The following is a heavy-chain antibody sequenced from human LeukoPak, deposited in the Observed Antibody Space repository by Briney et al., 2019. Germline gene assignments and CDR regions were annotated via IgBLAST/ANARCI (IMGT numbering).Heavy chain of an antibody. CDR3: ARDRGYDSSGYSLDY. Sequence: GGSLRLSCAASGFTFSSYEMNWVRQAPGKGLEWVSYISSSGSTIYYADPVKGRFTISRDNAKNSLYLQMNSLRAEDTAVYYCARDRGYDSSGYSLDYWGQGTLVTVSS. CDR2: ISSSGSTI. V-gene: IGHV3-48*03. CDR1: GFTFSSYE. J-gene: IGHJ4*02. D-gene: IGHD3-22*01.